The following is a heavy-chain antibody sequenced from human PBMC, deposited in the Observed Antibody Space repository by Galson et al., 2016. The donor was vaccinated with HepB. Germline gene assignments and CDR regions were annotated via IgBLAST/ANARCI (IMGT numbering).Heavy chain of an antibody. D-gene: IGHD3-10*01. CDR2: ISWDAGYI. CDR3: AKDRWTWIRGLVPSSGGMDV. Sequence: SLRLSCAASGFTFDDYTMHWVRQRPGQGLEWVSLISWDAGYIYSADYVTGRFTISRVNSKNSLYLQMNNLTTEDTALYYCAKDRWTWIRGLVPSSGGMDVWGQGTAVTVSS. J-gene: IGHJ6*02. V-gene: IGHV3-43*01. CDR1: GFTFDDYT.